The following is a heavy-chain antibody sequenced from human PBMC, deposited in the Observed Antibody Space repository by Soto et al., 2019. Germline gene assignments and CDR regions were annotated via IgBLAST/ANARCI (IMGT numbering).Heavy chain of an antibody. J-gene: IGHJ4*02. CDR2: ISSDGTNR. CDR1: GFSFRTYV. D-gene: IGHD3-9*01. Sequence: GGSLRLSCAASGFSFRTYVMHWVRQAPGKGLEWVAVISSDGTNRNSADSVKGRFTISRDNSKNTLYLQMNSLRPEDTAVYYCTKDRYDVLSCGTFDSWGQGTLITVPQ. V-gene: IGHV3-30*04. CDR3: TKDRYDVLSCGTFDS.